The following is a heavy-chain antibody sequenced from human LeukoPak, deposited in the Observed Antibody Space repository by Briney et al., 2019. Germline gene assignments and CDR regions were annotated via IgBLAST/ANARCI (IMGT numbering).Heavy chain of an antibody. V-gene: IGHV3-43*02. D-gene: IGHD1-26*01. J-gene: IGHJ3*02. CDR2: IIGDGDRT. CDR1: GFTFDDFA. CDR3: AKDILVGATTTPGPHI. Sequence: GGSLRLSCAASGFTFDDFAMHWVRQAPGKGLQWVSRIIGDGDRTFYAHSVKGRFTISRDNSKNSLYLKMTSLRSEDTALYYFAKDILVGATTTPGPHIGGQGTMVTVSS.